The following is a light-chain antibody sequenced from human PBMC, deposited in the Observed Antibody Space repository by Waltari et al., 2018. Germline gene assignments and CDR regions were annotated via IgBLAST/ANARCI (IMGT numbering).Light chain of an antibody. J-gene: IGLJ2*01. CDR1: SSDVGGYNY. V-gene: IGLV2-14*01. CDR3: SSYTSSNTVI. CDR2: DVS. Sequence: QSALTQPASVSGSPGQLITISCTVTSSDVGGYNYVPWYQQYPGKVPKLMIYDVSKWPSGVSNRFSGSKSGNTASLTISGLQAEDEADYYCSSYTSSNTVIFGGGTKLTVL.